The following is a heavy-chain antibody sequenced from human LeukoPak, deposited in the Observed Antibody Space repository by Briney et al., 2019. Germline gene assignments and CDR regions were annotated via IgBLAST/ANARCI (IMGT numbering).Heavy chain of an antibody. D-gene: IGHD1-26*01. CDR3: AKGRESTGLFEY. CDR1: GVTSSGYA. CDR2: ITGSGADT. Sequence: GGCLRLSSAPSGVTSSGYAMRCVPEAPRRGLERGSSITGSGADTFYSDYVRGRLTISRDNSKNTVYLQMNSLRAEDTAVYYCAKGRESTGLFEYWGQGTLVTVSS. V-gene: IGHV3-23*01. J-gene: IGHJ4*02.